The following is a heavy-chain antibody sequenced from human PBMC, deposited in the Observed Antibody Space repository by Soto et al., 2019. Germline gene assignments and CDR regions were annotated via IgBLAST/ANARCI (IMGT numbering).Heavy chain of an antibody. CDR1: GGSISSSSYY. CDR2: IYYSGST. D-gene: IGHD3-16*01. CDR3: ARLSWGLRLGEFDY. J-gene: IGHJ4*02. Sequence: QLQLQESGPGLVKPSETLSLTCTVSGGSISSSSYYWGWIRQPPGKGLEWIGSIYYSGSTYYNPSLKSPVTISVDTSKNQFSLKLSSVTAADTAVYYCARLSWGLRLGEFDYWGQGTLVTVSS. V-gene: IGHV4-39*01.